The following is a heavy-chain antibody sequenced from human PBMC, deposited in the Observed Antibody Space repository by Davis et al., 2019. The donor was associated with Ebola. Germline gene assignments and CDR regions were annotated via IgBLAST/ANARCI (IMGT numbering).Heavy chain of an antibody. CDR2: INKDGSIT. J-gene: IGHJ3*02. Sequence: GESLKISCAASGFSFSAYWMHWVRQVPGKGLMWVSRINKDGSITNYADSVKGRFTISRDNTKNTLFLQMNSLRGDDTAVYYCAKSIYSSQDAFDIWGQGALVTVSS. CDR1: GFSFSAYW. CDR3: AKSIYSSQDAFDI. D-gene: IGHD6-13*01. V-gene: IGHV3-74*01.